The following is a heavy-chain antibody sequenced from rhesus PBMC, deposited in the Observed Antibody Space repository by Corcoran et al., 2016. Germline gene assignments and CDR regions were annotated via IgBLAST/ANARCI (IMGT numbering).Heavy chain of an antibody. D-gene: IGHD6-31*01. J-gene: IGHJ4*01. CDR3: AKDVGIVAAGGFDY. V-gene: IGHV3S25*01. Sequence: EVQLVEYGGGLAKLGGSLRLSCAASGLTFSSYWMNWVRQAPGKGLEWVSAINSGGGSKYYADSVQGRFTISRYNSKNTLSLQMNSLRAEDTAVYYCAKDVGIVAAGGFDYWGQGVLVTVSS. CDR1: GLTFSSYW. CDR2: INSGGGSK.